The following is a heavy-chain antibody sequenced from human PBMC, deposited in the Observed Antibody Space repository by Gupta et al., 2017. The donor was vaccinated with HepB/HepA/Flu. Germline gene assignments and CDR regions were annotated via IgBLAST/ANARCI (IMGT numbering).Heavy chain of an antibody. V-gene: IGHV4-59*08. CDR2: IYYSGGT. CDR3: ARRARRVTTVTPDLSYWYFDL. J-gene: IGHJ2*01. Sequence: QLQLQASRPGLVTPSETLSLTCTVSGRPLSSSYWTWIRQPPGKGLEWIGYIYYSGGTNDNPSLKSRVTISVDTSKNQFSLKLSSVTAADTAVYDCARRARRVTTVTPDLSYWYFDLWGRGTLVTVSS. D-gene: IGHD4-17*01. CDR1: GRPLSSSY.